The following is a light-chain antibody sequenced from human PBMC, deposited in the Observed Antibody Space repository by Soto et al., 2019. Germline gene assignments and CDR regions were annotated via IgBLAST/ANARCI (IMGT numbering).Light chain of an antibody. CDR1: ESIDNW. V-gene: IGKV1-5*01. J-gene: IGKJ1*01. Sequence: DIQMTQSPSTLSASVGDTVTITCRASESIDNWLAWYQQKPGKAPKLLIFAASTLIRGVPSRFIGRGSGTEFTLTISSLQVDDYATFYCQQYHTDWTFGQGTKVEIK. CDR2: AAS. CDR3: QQYHTDWT.